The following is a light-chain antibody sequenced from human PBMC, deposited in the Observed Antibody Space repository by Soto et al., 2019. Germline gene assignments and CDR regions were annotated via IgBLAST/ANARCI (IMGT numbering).Light chain of an antibody. CDR3: HQRYNWPRVT. V-gene: IGKV3-11*01. Sequence: EIVLTQSPATLSLSPGERVTLSCRASQSVSNSLAWYQQKPGQPPRLLIFDWSNRATGIPARFSGSGSGTDFTLTIPSLEPEDFAVYFCHQRYNWPRVTFGQGHDWRL. CDR1: QSVSNS. CDR2: DWS. J-gene: IGKJ5*01.